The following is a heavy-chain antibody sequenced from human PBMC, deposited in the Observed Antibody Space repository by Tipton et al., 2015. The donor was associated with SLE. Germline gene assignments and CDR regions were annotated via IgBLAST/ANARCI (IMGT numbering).Heavy chain of an antibody. Sequence: TLSLTCTVSGGSMYSGSYYWSWIRQPAGKGLEWIGRIDTTGSTKYNPSLKSRVIISIDTSKDQFSLQLYSVAAADTAMYYCVRQPPGGGPGYQYDMDVWGQGPS. CDR1: GGSMYSGSYY. J-gene: IGHJ6*02. V-gene: IGHV4-61*02. CDR3: VRQPPGGGPGYQYDMDV. D-gene: IGHD1-14*01. CDR2: IDTTGST.